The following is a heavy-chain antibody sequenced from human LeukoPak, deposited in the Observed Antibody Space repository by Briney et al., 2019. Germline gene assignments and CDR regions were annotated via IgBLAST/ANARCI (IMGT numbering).Heavy chain of an antibody. CDR1: GYSFSSGYR. CDR3: ANVDTLITAYLDD. Sequence: SETLSLPCAVSGYSFSSGYRWAWLRQPRGKGLEWIGTIYDTGRTYFNPSLKGRVTISVDTSKNQFSLKLTSVTAADTAVYYRANVDTLITAYLDDWAQGTLVTVSS. J-gene: IGHJ4*02. CDR2: IYDTGRT. D-gene: IGHD5-18*01. V-gene: IGHV4-38-2*01.